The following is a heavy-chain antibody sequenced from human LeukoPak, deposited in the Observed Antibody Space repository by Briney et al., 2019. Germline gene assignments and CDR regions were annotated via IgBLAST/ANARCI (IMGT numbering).Heavy chain of an antibody. CDR3: ARVYNWNSEVDY. CDR1: GGSISNYY. Sequence: SETLSLTCTVSGGSISNYYWSWIRQPPGKGLEWIGYIYYSGSTYYNPSLKSRVTISVDTSKNQFSLKLSSVTAADTAVYYCARVYNWNSEVDYWGQGTLVTVSS. D-gene: IGHD1-7*01. CDR2: IYYSGST. J-gene: IGHJ4*02. V-gene: IGHV4-30-4*08.